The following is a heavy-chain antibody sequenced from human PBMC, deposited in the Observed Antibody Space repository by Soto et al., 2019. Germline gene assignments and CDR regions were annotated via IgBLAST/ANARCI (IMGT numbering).Heavy chain of an antibody. V-gene: IGHV4-59*01. Sequence: QVQLQESGPGLVKPSETLSLTCTVSGGSISSYYWSWVRQPPGKGLEWIGYIYYSGSTNYNPSLKSRVTISVDTSKNQFSLKLSSVTAADTAVYYCAGSSLAVPAAKNWFDPWGQGTLVTVSS. CDR2: IYYSGST. CDR3: AGSSLAVPAAKNWFDP. CDR1: GGSISSYY. J-gene: IGHJ5*02. D-gene: IGHD2-2*01.